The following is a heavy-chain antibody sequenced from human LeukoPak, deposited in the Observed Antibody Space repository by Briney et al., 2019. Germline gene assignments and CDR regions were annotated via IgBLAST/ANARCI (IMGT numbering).Heavy chain of an antibody. D-gene: IGHD3-9*01. Sequence: EGSLRLSCAASGFTFSSYEMNWVRQAPGKGLEWVSYISSSGSTIYYADSVKGRFTISRDNAKNSLYLQMNSLRAEDTAVYYCARGDILTGYHYDDFDIWGQGTMVTVSS. CDR2: ISSSGSTI. CDR1: GFTFSSYE. J-gene: IGHJ3*02. V-gene: IGHV3-48*03. CDR3: ARGDILTGYHYDDFDI.